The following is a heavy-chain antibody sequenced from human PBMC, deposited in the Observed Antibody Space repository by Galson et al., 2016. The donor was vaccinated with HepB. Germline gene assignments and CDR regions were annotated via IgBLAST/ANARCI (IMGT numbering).Heavy chain of an antibody. CDR1: GGSISSGGYY. V-gene: IGHV4-31*03. Sequence: TLSLTCTVSGGSISSGGYYWSWIRQHPGKGLEWIGYIFYSGYTYYSPSLKSRVIISVDTSKNQFSLKLSSVTAADTAVYYCARGGDSGDYWGQGTLVTVSS. J-gene: IGHJ4*02. CDR2: IFYSGYT. CDR3: ARGGDSGDY. D-gene: IGHD2-21*02.